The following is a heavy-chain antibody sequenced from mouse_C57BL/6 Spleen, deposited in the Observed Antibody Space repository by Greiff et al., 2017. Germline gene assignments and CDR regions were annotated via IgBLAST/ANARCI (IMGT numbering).Heavy chain of an antibody. CDR3: ARDSPGYVDY. CDR1: GYTFTSYW. CDR2: IDPSDSYT. D-gene: IGHD3-2*02. Sequence: QVQLQQPGAELVMPGASVKLSCKASGYTFTSYWMHWVKQRPGQGLEWIGEIDPSDSYTNYNQKFKGKSTLTVDKSSSTGYMQLSSLTSEDFAVYYCARDSPGYVDYWGQGTTLTGSS. V-gene: IGHV1-69*01. J-gene: IGHJ2*01.